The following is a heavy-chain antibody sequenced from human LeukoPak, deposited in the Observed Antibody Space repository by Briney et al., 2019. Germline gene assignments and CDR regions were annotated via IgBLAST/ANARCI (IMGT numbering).Heavy chain of an antibody. CDR1: GFTFRHYA. J-gene: IGHJ4*02. CDR3: AKTQGFFDH. V-gene: IGHV3-23*01. CDR2: ISDGGDTT. Sequence: GGSLRLSCAASGFTFRHYAMHWVRQAPGKGLEWVTGISDGGDTTYDAGSVKGRFTVSRDNSKNILYLQMNSLRAEDTAIYYCAKTQGFFDHWGQGSLVTVSS.